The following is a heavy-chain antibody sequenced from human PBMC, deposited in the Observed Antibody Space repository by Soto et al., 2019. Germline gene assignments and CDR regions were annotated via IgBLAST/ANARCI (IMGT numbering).Heavy chain of an antibody. Sequence: SETLSLTCAVSGYSITTGSYWGWIRQPPGKGLEWIGSISQSGSSYYNPSLKSRLTILIDTSKDQFSLKLSSVTAADTAVYYCARPHSSGWFTYDYWGQGALVTVSS. CDR2: ISQSGSS. D-gene: IGHD6-19*01. CDR1: GYSITTGSY. CDR3: ARPHSSGWFTYDY. V-gene: IGHV4-38-2*01. J-gene: IGHJ4*02.